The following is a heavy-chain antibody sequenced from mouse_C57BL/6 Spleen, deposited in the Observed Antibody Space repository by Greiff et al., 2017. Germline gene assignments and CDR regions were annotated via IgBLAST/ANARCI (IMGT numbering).Heavy chain of an antibody. D-gene: IGHD1-1*01. V-gene: IGHV1-61*01. J-gene: IGHJ1*03. Sequence: QVQLQQPGAELVRPGSSVKLSCKASGYTFTSYWMDWVKQRPGQGLEWIGNIYPSDSETHYNQKFKDKATLTVDKSSSTAYMQLSSLTSEDSAVYYGARRYYGSSDWYFDVWGTGTTVTVSS. CDR3: ARRYYGSSDWYFDV. CDR1: GYTFTSYW. CDR2: IYPSDSET.